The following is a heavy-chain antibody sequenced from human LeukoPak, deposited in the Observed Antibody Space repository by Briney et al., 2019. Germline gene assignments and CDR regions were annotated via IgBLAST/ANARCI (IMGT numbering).Heavy chain of an antibody. CDR1: GGSISSSSYY. CDR3: ARVLRPDLYYFDY. CDR2: IYYSGST. V-gene: IGHV4-39*07. Sequence: PSETLSLTCTVSGGSISSSSYYWGWIRQPPGKGLEWIGSIYYSGSTYYNPSLKSRVTISVDTSKNQFSLKLSSVTAADTAVYYCARVLRPDLYYFDYWGQGTLVTVSS. J-gene: IGHJ4*02. D-gene: IGHD6-6*01.